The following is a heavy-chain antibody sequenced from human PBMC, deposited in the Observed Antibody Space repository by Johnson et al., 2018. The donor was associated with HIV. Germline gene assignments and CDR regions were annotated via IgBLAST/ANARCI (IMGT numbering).Heavy chain of an antibody. Sequence: VQLVESGGGVVQPGRSLRLSCVVSGFTFSSSWMHWVRQAPGKGLEWVANIKEDGSETHYGDSVKGRFTISRDNAKNSLYVQMSSLRAEDTAVYYCARGGYWATTIAYRGDDSFDIWGQGTKVIVSS. CDR1: GFTFSSSW. CDR3: ARGGYWATTIAYRGDDSFDI. D-gene: IGHD5-12*01. V-gene: IGHV3-7*01. J-gene: IGHJ3*02. CDR2: IKEDGSET.